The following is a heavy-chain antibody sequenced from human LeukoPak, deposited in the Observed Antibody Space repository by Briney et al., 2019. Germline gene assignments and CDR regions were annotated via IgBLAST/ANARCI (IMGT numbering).Heavy chain of an antibody. CDR2: ISFDGSDA. V-gene: IGHV3-74*01. CDR1: GFTFSGFW. J-gene: IGHJ3*02. D-gene: IGHD6-19*01. Sequence: GGSLRLSCAASGFTFSGFWMHWVRQAPGKGLVWVSCISFDGSDATYADSVKGRFTISRDNAKNSLYLQMNSLRAEDTAVYYCASGLDDAFDIWGQGTMVTVSS. CDR3: ASGLDDAFDI.